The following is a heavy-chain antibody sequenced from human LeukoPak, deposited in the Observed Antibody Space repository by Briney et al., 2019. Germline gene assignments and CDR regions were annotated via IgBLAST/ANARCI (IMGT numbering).Heavy chain of an antibody. D-gene: IGHD6-13*01. CDR3: ARTGAAAVYFDY. CDR1: GGTFSSYA. J-gene: IGHJ4*02. Sequence: ASVKVSCKASGGTFSSYAISWVRQAPGQGLEWMGGIIPIFGTANYALKFQGRVTITADKSTSTAYMELSSLRSEDTAVYYCARTGAAAVYFDYWGQGTLVTVSS. V-gene: IGHV1-69*06. CDR2: IIPIFGTA.